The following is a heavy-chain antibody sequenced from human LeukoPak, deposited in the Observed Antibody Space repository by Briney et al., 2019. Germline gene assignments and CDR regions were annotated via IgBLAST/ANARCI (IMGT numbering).Heavy chain of an antibody. Sequence: PSETLSLTCTVSGYSISSGYYWGWIRQPPGKGLEWIGSIYHSGSTNYNPSLKSRVTVSVDTSKNQFSLKLSSVTAADTAVYYCARGSQLYYYGSGYPRSNWFDPWGQGTLVTVSS. CDR3: ARGSQLYYYGSGYPRSNWFDP. CDR2: IYHSGST. J-gene: IGHJ5*02. CDR1: GYSISSGYY. V-gene: IGHV4-38-2*02. D-gene: IGHD3-10*01.